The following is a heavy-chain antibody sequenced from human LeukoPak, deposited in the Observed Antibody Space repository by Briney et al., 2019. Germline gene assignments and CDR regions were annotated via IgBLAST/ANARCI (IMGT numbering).Heavy chain of an antibody. CDR1: GFIVSSNY. V-gene: IGHV3-30*18. D-gene: IGHD3-22*01. Sequence: GGSLRLSCAASGFIVSSNYMSWVRQAPGKGLEWVAAISYDGSDKYYTDSVKGRFTISRVNSENTLYLQMNSLRAEDTAIYYCAKVKEDRYYNSRGFYLDYWGQGTLVTVSS. J-gene: IGHJ4*02. CDR3: AKVKEDRYYNSRGFYLDY. CDR2: ISYDGSDK.